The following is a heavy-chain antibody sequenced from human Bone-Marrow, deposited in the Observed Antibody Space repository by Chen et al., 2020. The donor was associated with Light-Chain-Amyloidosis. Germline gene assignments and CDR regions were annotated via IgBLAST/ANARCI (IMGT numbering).Heavy chain of an antibody. V-gene: IGHV4-39*01. J-gene: IGHJ4*02. CDR1: SGSISSDNYY. D-gene: IGHD5-18*01. Sequence: QLQLQESGPGLVKTSETLSLTCTVSSGSISSDNYYWGWIRQPPGQGLEWIGSIYFRGDTYYRPSLRSRVTISVDTSKNQFSLILNSMTAADTAVYYCVRQRRGIGWIPVYWGQGTLVTVSS. CDR3: VRQRRGIGWIPVY. CDR2: IYFRGDT.